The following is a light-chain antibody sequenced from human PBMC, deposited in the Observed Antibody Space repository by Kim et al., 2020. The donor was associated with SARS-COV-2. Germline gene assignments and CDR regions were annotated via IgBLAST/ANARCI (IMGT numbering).Light chain of an antibody. J-gene: IGKJ2*01. V-gene: IGKV3-11*01. Sequence: SPATLSLYPGERATRSCRASQSVSSYLAWYQQKPGQAPRLLIYDASNRATGIPARFSGSGSGIDFTLTISSLEPEDFAVYYCQPYTFGQGTKLEI. CDR3: QPYT. CDR1: QSVSSY. CDR2: DAS.